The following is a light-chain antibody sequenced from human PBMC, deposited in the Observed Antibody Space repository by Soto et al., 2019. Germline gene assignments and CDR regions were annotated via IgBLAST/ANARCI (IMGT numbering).Light chain of an antibody. CDR1: QNVSSN. J-gene: IGKJ5*01. CDR3: QQHNNWPPIT. Sequence: EIVMTQSPATLSVSPGERATLSCRASQNVSSNLAWYQQKPGQAPRLLIYGASTRATGIPARFSGSGSGTEFALTISSLQSEDFAVYYCQQHNNWPPITFGQGTQLEIK. CDR2: GAS. V-gene: IGKV3-15*01.